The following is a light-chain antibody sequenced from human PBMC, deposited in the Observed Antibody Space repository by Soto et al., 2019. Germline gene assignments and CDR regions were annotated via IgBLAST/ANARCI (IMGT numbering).Light chain of an antibody. CDR3: QQYHTLPLA. V-gene: IGKV1-33*01. J-gene: IGKJ4*01. Sequence: DIQMTQSPSSLSASVGDRVTITCQASQDITNSLTWYQQKPGKAPKLLIYDASNLETGVPSRFSGSGSGTDFIFTISSLQPEDIATYYCQQYHTLPLAFGGGTKVEIK. CDR1: QDITNS. CDR2: DAS.